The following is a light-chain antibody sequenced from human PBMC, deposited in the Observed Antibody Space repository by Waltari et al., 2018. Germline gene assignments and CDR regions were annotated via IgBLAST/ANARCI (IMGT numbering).Light chain of an antibody. CDR1: QGVSRT. Sequence: SCRASQGVSRTLALYQQKPGQAPSLLIYAASTRATGIPDRFSGSGSGTDFSLTISRLEPEDFAVYYCQHYVRLPATFGQGTKVEIK. V-gene: IGKV3-20*01. CDR3: QHYVRLPAT. CDR2: AAS. J-gene: IGKJ1*01.